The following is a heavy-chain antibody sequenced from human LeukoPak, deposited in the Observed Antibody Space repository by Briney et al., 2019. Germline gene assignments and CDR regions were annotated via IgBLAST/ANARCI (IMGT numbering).Heavy chain of an antibody. J-gene: IGHJ4*02. CDR2: IRYDGSNK. Sequence: GGSLRLSCAASGFTFSSYGMHWVRQAPGKGLEWVAFIRYDGSNKYYADSVKGRFTISRDNSKNTLYLQMNSLRAEDTAVYYCAKVDTIFGVVIGPGYWGQGTLVTVSS. V-gene: IGHV3-30*02. CDR3: AKVDTIFGVVIGPGY. CDR1: GFTFSSYG. D-gene: IGHD3-3*01.